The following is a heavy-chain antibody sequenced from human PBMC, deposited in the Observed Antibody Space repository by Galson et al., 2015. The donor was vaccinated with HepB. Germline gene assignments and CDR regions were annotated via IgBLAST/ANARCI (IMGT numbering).Heavy chain of an antibody. Sequence: SLRLSCAASGFAFSGSAILWVRQASGKGPEWIGHIRSKATNYAALYVPSLKGRFTISRDDSKNVAYLHMRSLKTDDTAVYYCVRSGDFSGYSSRWGQGTLVTVSS. CDR1: GFAFSGSA. D-gene: IGHD6-13*01. CDR2: IRSKATNYAA. V-gene: IGHV3-73*01. CDR3: VRSGDFSGYSSR. J-gene: IGHJ4*02.